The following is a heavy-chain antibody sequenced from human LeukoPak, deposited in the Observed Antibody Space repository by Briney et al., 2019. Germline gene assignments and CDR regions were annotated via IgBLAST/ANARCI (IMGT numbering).Heavy chain of an antibody. CDR2: ISSSNII. Sequence: AGTLRLSCAASGFTFSNYNMNWVRQPPGKGLQWVSYISSSNIIYYADSVKGRFTISRDNAKNSLFLQMNSLRAEDTAVYYCARDFAREFTIDYWGQGTLVTVSS. CDR1: GFTFSNYN. V-gene: IGHV3-48*01. CDR3: ARDFAREFTIDY. J-gene: IGHJ4*02. D-gene: IGHD3-10*01.